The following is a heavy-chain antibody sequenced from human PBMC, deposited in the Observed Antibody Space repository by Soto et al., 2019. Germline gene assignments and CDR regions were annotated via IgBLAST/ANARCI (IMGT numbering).Heavy chain of an antibody. Sequence: PSETLSLTCTVSGGSISSSSYYWGWIRQPPGKGLEWIGSIYYSGSTYYNPSLKSRVTISVDTSKNQFSLKLSSVTAADTAVYYCAAHDYGSTSDGWFDPWGQGTLVTVSS. D-gene: IGHD4-17*01. V-gene: IGHV4-39*01. CDR2: IYYSGST. CDR3: AAHDYGSTSDGWFDP. J-gene: IGHJ5*02. CDR1: GGSISSSSYY.